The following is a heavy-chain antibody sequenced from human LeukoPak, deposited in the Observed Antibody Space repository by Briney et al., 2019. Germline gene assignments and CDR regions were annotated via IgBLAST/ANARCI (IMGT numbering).Heavy chain of an antibody. V-gene: IGHV3-23*01. CDR3: AKGFNGGNYYYHFDY. CDR2: IVGGGDRT. D-gene: IGHD1-26*01. J-gene: IGHJ4*02. CDR1: GFTFSNYA. Sequence: PGGSLRLSCAASGFTFSNYAMSWVRQAPGKGLEWVSAIVGGGDRTYYADSVKGRFTISRDNFNNMLYLQMTSLRADDTAVYFCAKGFNGGNYYYHFDYWGQGTLVTVSS.